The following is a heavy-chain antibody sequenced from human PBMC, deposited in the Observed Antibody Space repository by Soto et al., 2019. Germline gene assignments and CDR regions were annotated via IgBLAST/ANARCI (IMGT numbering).Heavy chain of an antibody. V-gene: IGHV4-59*01. J-gene: IGHJ6*02. CDR1: GGSISSYY. D-gene: IGHD6-13*01. CDR3: ARDTYVSSSWYGLNYYYYGMDV. CDR2: IYYSGST. Sequence: SETLSLTCTVSGGSISSYYWSWIRQPPGKGLEWIGYIYYSGSTNYNPSLKSRVTISVDTSKNQFSLKLSSVTAADTAVYYCARDTYVSSSWYGLNYYYYGMDVWGQGTTVTVSS.